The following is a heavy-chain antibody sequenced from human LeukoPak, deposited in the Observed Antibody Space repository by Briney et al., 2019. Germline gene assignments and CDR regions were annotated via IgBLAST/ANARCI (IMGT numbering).Heavy chain of an antibody. CDR3: ARGGCSSTSCSDWFDP. J-gene: IGHJ5*02. V-gene: IGHV1-69*01. D-gene: IGHD2-2*01. CDR1: GGTFSSYA. CDR2: IIPIFGTA. Sequence: SVKVSCKASGGTFSSYAISWVRQAPEQGLEWMGGIIPIFGTANYAQKFQGRVTITADESTSTAYMELSSLRSEDTAVYYCARGGCSSTSCSDWFDPWGQGTLVTVSS.